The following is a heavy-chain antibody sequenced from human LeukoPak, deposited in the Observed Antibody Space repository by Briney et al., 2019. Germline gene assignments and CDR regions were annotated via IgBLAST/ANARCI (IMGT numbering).Heavy chain of an antibody. D-gene: IGHD4-17*01. CDR1: GGSISHYY. J-gene: IGHJ6*02. CDR2: IYYSGTT. V-gene: IGHV4-59*01. Sequence: SETLSLTCTVSGGSISHYYWSWIRQSPGKGLEWIGYIYYSGTTNYNPSLKSRVTISVDTSRNQFSLQLRSVTAADAAVYYCAREDPQTTVPEGMDVWGQGTTVIVSS. CDR3: AREDPQTTVPEGMDV.